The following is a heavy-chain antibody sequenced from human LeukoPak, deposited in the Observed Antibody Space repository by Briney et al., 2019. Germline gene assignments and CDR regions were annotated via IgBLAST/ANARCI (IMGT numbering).Heavy chain of an antibody. V-gene: IGHV4-61*02. CDR3: ARDVVYASSWSRPT. CDR1: GGSISSGDYY. Sequence: TLSLTCTVSGGSISSGDYYWSWIRQPAGKGLEWIGRIYTSGSTNYNPSLKSRVTISVDTSKNQFSLKLSSVTAADTAVYYCARDVVYASSWSRPTWGQGTLVTVSS. D-gene: IGHD6-13*01. CDR2: IYTSGST. J-gene: IGHJ5*02.